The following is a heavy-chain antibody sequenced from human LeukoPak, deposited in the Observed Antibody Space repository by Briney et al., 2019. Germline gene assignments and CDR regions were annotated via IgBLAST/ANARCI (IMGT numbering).Heavy chain of an antibody. V-gene: IGHV4-4*07. J-gene: IGHJ6*03. Sequence: SETLSLTCTVSGGSISSYYWSWIRQPAGKGLEWIGRIYTSGSTNYNPSLKSRVTMSVDTSKSQFSLKLSSVTAADTAVYYCARDRTLTTNYDSSGYYFGGNMDVWGKGTTVTVSS. CDR3: ARDRTLTTNYDSSGYYFGGNMDV. CDR2: IYTSGST. D-gene: IGHD3-22*01. CDR1: GGSISSYY.